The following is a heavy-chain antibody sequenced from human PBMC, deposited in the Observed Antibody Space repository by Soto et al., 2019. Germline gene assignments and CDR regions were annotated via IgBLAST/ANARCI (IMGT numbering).Heavy chain of an antibody. V-gene: IGHV1-2*02. Sequence: ASVKVSCKAAGYTFTGHYIHWVRQAPEQGPEWRGEIGAESGAKRYAQKFQGRVTMNRDTSITTVYMELKDLSPDDMAVYYCGRGRSGQIVVFYWGQGTPVTVSS. J-gene: IGHJ4*02. CDR2: IGAESGAK. D-gene: IGHD1-26*01. CDR1: GYTFTGHY. CDR3: GRGRSGQIVVFY.